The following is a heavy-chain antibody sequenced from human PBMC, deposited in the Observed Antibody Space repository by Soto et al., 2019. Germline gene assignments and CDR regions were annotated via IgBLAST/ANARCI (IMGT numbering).Heavy chain of an antibody. CDR2: IYYSGST. V-gene: IGHV4-39*01. J-gene: IGHJ6*02. Sequence: SETLSLTCTVSGGSISSSSYYWGWIRQPPGKGLEWIGSIYYSGSTYYNPSLKSRVTISVDTSKNQFSLKLSSVTAADTAVYYCASXGIAAAVGLALPGHYYGMDVWGRGTTVTVSS. D-gene: IGHD6-13*01. CDR1: GGSISSSSYY. CDR3: ASXGIAAAVGLALPGHYYGMDV.